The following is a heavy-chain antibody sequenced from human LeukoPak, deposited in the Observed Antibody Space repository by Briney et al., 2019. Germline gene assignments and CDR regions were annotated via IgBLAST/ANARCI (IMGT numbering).Heavy chain of an antibody. J-gene: IGHJ3*02. CDR3: ARDNRPTTVIYSIAFDI. D-gene: IGHD4-17*01. CDR2: IGSTSNYI. CDR1: GFTFSSYS. V-gene: IGHV3-21*01. Sequence: NPGGSLRLSCAASGFTFSSYSMNWVRQAPGKGLEWVSSIGSTSNYIYYADSVKGRFTISRDNAKNSLYLQMNSLRAEDTAVYYCARDNRPTTVIYSIAFDIWGQGTMVTASS.